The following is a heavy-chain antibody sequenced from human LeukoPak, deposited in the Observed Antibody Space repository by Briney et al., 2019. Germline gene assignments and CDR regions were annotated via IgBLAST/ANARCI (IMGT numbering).Heavy chain of an antibody. CDR3: ARSTSSSWTGEYIDY. CDR2: INHNSGGT. V-gene: IGHV1-2*02. Sequence: ASVTVSCKTSGYTFAGYSMHWVRQAPGQGLEWMGWINHNSGGTNYAQKFQGRVTMTRDASISTAYMELRRLRSDDTAVYYCARSTSSSWTGEYIDYWGQGTLVTVSS. J-gene: IGHJ4*02. CDR1: GYTFAGYS. D-gene: IGHD6-13*01.